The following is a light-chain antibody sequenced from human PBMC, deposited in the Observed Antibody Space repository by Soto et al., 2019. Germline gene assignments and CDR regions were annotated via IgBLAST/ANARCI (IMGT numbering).Light chain of an antibody. V-gene: IGKV3-20*01. CDR3: HQYGTSPQT. CDR2: AAT. Sequence: IVFTQSADAVSLSQGERATLSCRASQSISSTQLVWYQQKPGQAPSLLIYAATSRAPGIPDRFSGSGSGTDFTLTITRLEPEDFAMYYCHQYGTSPQTFGQGTKVDIK. J-gene: IGKJ1*01. CDR1: QSISSTQ.